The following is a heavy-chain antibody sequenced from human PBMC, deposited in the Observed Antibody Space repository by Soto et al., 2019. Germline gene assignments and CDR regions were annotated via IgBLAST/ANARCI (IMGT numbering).Heavy chain of an antibody. CDR3: AKDQPKRAARLWPARHPYSFDY. CDR2: ISGSGGST. J-gene: IGHJ4*02. Sequence: GGSLRLSCAASGFTFSSYAMSWVRQAPGKGLEWVSAISGSGGSTYYADSVKGRFTISRDNSKNTLYLQMNSLRAEDTAVYYCAKDQPKRAARLWPARHPYSFDYWGQGTLVTVSS. D-gene: IGHD6-6*01. CDR1: GFTFSSYA. V-gene: IGHV3-23*01.